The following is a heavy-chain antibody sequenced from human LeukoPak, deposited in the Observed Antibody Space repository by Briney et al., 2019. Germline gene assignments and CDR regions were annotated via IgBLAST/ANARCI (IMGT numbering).Heavy chain of an antibody. J-gene: IGHJ3*01. D-gene: IGHD3-22*01. V-gene: IGHV4-39*01. Sequence: SKTLSLTCTVSGGSISSSSYFWGWIRQPPGKGLEWIGTIHYSGSTYYNPSLKSRVIISVDASKNQFSLKLSSVTAADTAVYYCAVAGVRYYDSSGLYAFDFWGQGTMVTVSS. CDR2: IHYSGST. CDR3: AVAGVRYYDSSGLYAFDF. CDR1: GGSISSSSYF.